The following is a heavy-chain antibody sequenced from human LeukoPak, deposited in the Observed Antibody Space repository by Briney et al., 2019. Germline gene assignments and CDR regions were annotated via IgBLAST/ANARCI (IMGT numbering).Heavy chain of an antibody. Sequence: SETLSPTCSFSGGSISNYYWSWVRQPPGKGLEWIGYIYCSGSTDYNPSLKSRVTISIDTSKNHFSLRLSSVTAADTASYYCARGYAYGPNYYFDYWGQGTLVTVSS. CDR3: ARGYAYGPNYYFDY. V-gene: IGHV4-59*01. D-gene: IGHD5-18*01. J-gene: IGHJ4*02. CDR1: GGSISNYY. CDR2: IYCSGST.